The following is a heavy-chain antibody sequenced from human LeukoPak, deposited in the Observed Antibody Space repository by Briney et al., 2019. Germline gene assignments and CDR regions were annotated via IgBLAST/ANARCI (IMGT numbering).Heavy chain of an antibody. CDR1: GFTFSDYY. V-gene: IGHV3-11*04. D-gene: IGHD6-13*01. CDR3: ARPIPPLTDTGRSSSWYGGWAFDI. Sequence: PGGSLRLSCAASGFTFSDYYMSWIRQAPGKGLEWVSYISSSGSTIYYADSVKGRFTISRDNAKNSLYLQMNSLRAEDTAVYYCARPIPPLTDTGRSSSWYGGWAFDIWGQGTMVTVSS. CDR2: ISSSGSTI. J-gene: IGHJ3*02.